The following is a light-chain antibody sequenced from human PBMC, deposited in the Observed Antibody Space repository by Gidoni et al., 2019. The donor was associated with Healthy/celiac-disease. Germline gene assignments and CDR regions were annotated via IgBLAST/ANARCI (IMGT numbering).Light chain of an antibody. J-gene: IGLJ3*02. Sequence: QSALTHPASVSGSPGQSITISCTGTSSDVGSYNLVSWYQQHTGKAPKLMIYEGSKRPSGVSNRFSGSKSGNTASLTISGLQAEDEADYYCCSYAGSSTFAVFGGGTKLTVL. CDR3: CSYAGSSTFAV. CDR1: SSDVGSYNL. V-gene: IGLV2-23*03. CDR2: EGS.